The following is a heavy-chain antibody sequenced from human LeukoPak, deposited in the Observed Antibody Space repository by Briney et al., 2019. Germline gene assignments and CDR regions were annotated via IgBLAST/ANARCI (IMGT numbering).Heavy chain of an antibody. V-gene: IGHV3-30*02. Sequence: GGSLRLSCAASGFTLSTYDMHWVRQAPGKGLEWVAYIRYDGSNKYYADSVKGRFTISRDNSKNTLYPQMNSLRADDTAVYYCARKQFDYGDSNWFDPWGQGTLVTVSS. CDR1: GFTLSTYD. CDR3: ARKQFDYGDSNWFDP. J-gene: IGHJ5*02. CDR2: IRYDGSNK. D-gene: IGHD4-17*01.